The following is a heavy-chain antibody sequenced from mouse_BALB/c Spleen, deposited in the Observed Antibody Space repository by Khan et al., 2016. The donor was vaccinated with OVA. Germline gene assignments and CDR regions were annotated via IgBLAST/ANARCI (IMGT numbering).Heavy chain of an antibody. V-gene: IGHV5-6-5*01. D-gene: IGHD1-1*01. Sequence: EVELVESGGGLVKPGGSLKLSCAASGFTFNNYAMFWVRQTSEKRLEWVASISRANNIYYLDSVKGRFTISRDNARNILYLEMSRLRSEDTAIYYCTRGYYFGEMDYWGQGTSVTVSS. CDR3: TRGYYFGEMDY. CDR1: GFTFNNYA. J-gene: IGHJ4*01. CDR2: ISRANNI.